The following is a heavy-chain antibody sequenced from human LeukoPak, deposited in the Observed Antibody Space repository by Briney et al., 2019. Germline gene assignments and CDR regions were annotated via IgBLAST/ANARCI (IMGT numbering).Heavy chain of an antibody. CDR1: GFTYRSSW. CDR3: ARGDIGY. J-gene: IGHJ4*02. Sequence: GGSLRLSCAASGFTYRSSWMHWVRQAPAKGLVWVSRVDNGGSIANYADPVKGRFTITRDNAKNTLYLQMNSLRTEDTAVYYCARGDIGYWGQGTLVTVSS. V-gene: IGHV3-74*01. CDR2: VDNGGSIA.